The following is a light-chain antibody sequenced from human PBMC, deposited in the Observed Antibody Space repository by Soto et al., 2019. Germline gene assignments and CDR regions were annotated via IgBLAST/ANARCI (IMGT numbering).Light chain of an antibody. CDR3: QQYGSSPIT. CDR2: GAS. Sequence: EIVLTQSPGTLSLSPGERATLSCRASQSVSNSYLAWYQQKPGQAPRLLIYGASSRATGTPDRFSGSGSGTDFTLTISRLEPEDFGVYYCQQYGSSPITFGGGTKVEIK. J-gene: IGKJ4*01. CDR1: QSVSNSY. V-gene: IGKV3-20*01.